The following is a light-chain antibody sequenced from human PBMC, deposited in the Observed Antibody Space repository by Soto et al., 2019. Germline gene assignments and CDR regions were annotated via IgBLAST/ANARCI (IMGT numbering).Light chain of an antibody. V-gene: IGLV1-44*01. Sequence: QSVLTQPPSASGTPGQRVTISCSGSSSKIGSNTVNWYQQLPGTAPKLLIYNNNQRPSGAPDRISGSKSGTSASLAISGLQFEDEADYYCAAWDDSLNGLYVFGTGTKVTVL. J-gene: IGLJ1*01. CDR1: SSKIGSNT. CDR2: NNN. CDR3: AAWDDSLNGLYV.